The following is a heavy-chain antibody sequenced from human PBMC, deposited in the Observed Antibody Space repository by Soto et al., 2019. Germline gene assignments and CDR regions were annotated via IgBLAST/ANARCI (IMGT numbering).Heavy chain of an antibody. CDR1: GYTFTSYA. D-gene: IGHD3-10*01. Sequence: ASVKVSCKASGYTFTSYAMHWVRQAPGQRLEWMGWINAGNGNTKYSQKFQGRVTMTRDTSTSTAYMELSRLRSDDTAVYYCARDQVTMVRGVAPPLYYYSGMDVWGQGTTVTVSS. CDR3: ARDQVTMVRGVAPPLYYYSGMDV. V-gene: IGHV1-3*01. J-gene: IGHJ6*02. CDR2: INAGNGNT.